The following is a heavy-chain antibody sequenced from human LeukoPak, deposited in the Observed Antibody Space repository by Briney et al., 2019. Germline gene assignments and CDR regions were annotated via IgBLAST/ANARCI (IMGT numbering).Heavy chain of an antibody. CDR3: ARGGDPHDSSAYDY. J-gene: IGHJ4*02. CDR1: GYTFTSYG. D-gene: IGHD3-22*01. CDR2: ISAYNGNT. Sequence: APVKVSCKASGYTFTSYGLSWVRQAPGQGLEWMGWISAYNGNTNYAQKLQGRVTMTTDTSTSTAYMELRSLRSDDTAVYYCARGGDPHDSSAYDYWGQGTLVTVSS. V-gene: IGHV1-18*01.